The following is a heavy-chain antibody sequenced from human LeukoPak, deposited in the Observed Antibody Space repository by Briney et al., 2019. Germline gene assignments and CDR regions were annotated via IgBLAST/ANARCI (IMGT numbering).Heavy chain of an antibody. J-gene: IGHJ3*02. CDR1: GGTFSSYA. D-gene: IGHD3-22*01. V-gene: IGHV1-69*04. CDR2: IIPILGIA. Sequence: GSSVKASCKASGGTFSSYAISWVRQAPGQGLEWMGRIIPILGIANYAQKFQGRVTITADKSTSTAYMELSSLRSEDTAVYYCASNYDSSGYSRAFDIWGQGTMVTVSS. CDR3: ASNYDSSGYSRAFDI.